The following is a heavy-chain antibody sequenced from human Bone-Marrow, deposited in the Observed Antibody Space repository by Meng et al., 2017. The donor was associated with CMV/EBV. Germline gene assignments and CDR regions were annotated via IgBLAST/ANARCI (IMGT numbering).Heavy chain of an antibody. CDR3: ARGAKGPITIFGGVTSYYFDY. J-gene: IGHJ4*02. CDR1: GYTFTSYY. D-gene: IGHD3-3*01. CDR2: INPSGGST. Sequence: ASVKVSCKASGYTFTSYYLHWVRQAPGQGLEWMGIINPSGGSTSYAQKFQGRVTMTRDTSTSTVYMELSSLRSEDTAVYYCARGAKGPITIFGGVTSYYFDYWGQGTLVTVSS. V-gene: IGHV1-46*01.